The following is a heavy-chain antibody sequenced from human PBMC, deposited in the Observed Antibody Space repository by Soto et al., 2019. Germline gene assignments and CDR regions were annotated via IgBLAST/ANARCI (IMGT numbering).Heavy chain of an antibody. CDR1: GFTFSSYS. J-gene: IGHJ5*02. V-gene: IGHV3-48*01. CDR2: ISSSSSTI. CDR3: AREGSRGWNGLNWFDP. Sequence: EVQLVESGGGLVQPGGSLRLSCAASGFTFSSYSMNWVRQAPGKGLEWVSYISSSSSTIYYADSVKGRFTISRDNAKNSLYLQMTGLRAEDTAVYYCAREGSRGWNGLNWFDPWGQGTLVTVSS. D-gene: IGHD1-1*01.